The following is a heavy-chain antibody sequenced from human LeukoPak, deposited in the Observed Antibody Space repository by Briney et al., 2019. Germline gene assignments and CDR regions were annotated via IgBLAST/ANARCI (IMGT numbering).Heavy chain of an antibody. V-gene: IGHV1-2*02. J-gene: IGHJ4*02. CDR3: ARDPSPYTGSYFDY. CDR1: GYTFTGYF. Sequence: ASLKVSCKTSGYTFTGYFIHWIRQAPGQGLEWMGWINANNGDTHYALTFQGRVFMTRDTSISTVYMELSRLTTDDTAVYFCARDPSPYTGSYFDYWGQGTLVTVSS. CDR2: INANNGDT. D-gene: IGHD3-10*01.